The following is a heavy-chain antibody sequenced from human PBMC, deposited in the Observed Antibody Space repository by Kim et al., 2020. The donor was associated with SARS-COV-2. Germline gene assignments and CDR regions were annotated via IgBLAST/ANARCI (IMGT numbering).Heavy chain of an antibody. CDR2: ITASSTFI. J-gene: IGHJ4*02. CDR1: GFTFSSYS. Sequence: GGSLRLSCAASGFTFSSYSMNWVRQAPGEGLEWVSSITASSTFIYYADSVKGRFTISRDNPKNSLYLQMNWLRAEDTAVYYCARTRIAAVGQLLESWDQGTLITVSS. D-gene: IGHD6-13*01. V-gene: IGHV3-21*04. CDR3: ARTRIAAVGQLLES.